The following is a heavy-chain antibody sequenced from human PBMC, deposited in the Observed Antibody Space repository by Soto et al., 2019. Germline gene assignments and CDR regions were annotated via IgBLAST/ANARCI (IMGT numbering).Heavy chain of an antibody. D-gene: IGHD2-2*02. CDR1: GFTFNTYA. Sequence: GGSLRLSCAASGFTFNTYAMNWVRQAPGKGLEWVSSISGTGGNTYYADSVKGRFTVSRDNSRNTLNLQMNGLRAEDTAVYYCVKAAALYFFDHWGQGALVTVSS. CDR3: VKAAALYFFDH. V-gene: IGHV3-23*01. J-gene: IGHJ4*02. CDR2: ISGTGGNT.